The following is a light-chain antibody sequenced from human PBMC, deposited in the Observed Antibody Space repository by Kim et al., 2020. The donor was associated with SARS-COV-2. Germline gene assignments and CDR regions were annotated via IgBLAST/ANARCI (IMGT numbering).Light chain of an antibody. V-gene: IGKV1-8*01. CDR3: QQYYSYPWT. J-gene: IGKJ1*01. Sequence: ASTGDRVTITCRASQGISSYLAWYQQKPGKAPKLLIYAASTLQSGVPSRFSGSGAGTDFTLTISCLQSEDFATYYCQQYYSYPWTFGQGTKVDIK. CDR2: AAS. CDR1: QGISSY.